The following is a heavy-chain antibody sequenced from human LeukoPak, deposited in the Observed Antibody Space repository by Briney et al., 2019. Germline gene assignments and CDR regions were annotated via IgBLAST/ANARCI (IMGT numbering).Heavy chain of an antibody. Sequence: GGSLRLSCAASGFTFSSYSMNWVRQAPGKGLEWVSAISGSGGSTYYADSVKGRFTISRDNSKNTLYLQMNSLRGEDTAVFYCAKGSSSWLRNEYNWFDPWGQGTLVTVSS. CDR3: AKGSSSWLRNEYNWFDP. CDR1: GFTFSSYS. CDR2: ISGSGGST. J-gene: IGHJ5*02. D-gene: IGHD6-13*01. V-gene: IGHV3-23*01.